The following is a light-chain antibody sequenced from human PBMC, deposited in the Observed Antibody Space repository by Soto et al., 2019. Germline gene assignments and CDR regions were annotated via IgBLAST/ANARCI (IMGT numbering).Light chain of an antibody. V-gene: IGLV1-44*01. CDR1: SSNIGSYT. J-gene: IGLJ2*01. CDR3: AAWDDSLNGRL. Sequence: QSVLTQPPSASGTPGQRVTISCSGSSSNIGSYTVNWYQLLPGTAPKLLIYNNNHRPSAVPDRFSASKSGTSASLAISGLQSEDEADYYCAAWDDSLNGRLFGGGTKLTVL. CDR2: NNN.